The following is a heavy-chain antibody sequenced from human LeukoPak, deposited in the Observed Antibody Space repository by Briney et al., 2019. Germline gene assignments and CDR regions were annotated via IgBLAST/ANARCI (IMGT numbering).Heavy chain of an antibody. CDR3: ARVRSSGAHGSFDY. Sequence: PGGSLRLSCAASGFTVSSYSMNWVRQAPGKGLEWVSSISSSSSYIYYADSVKGRFTISRDNAKNSLYLQMNSLRAEDTAVYYCARVRSSGAHGSFDYWGQGTLVTVSS. D-gene: IGHD6-6*01. J-gene: IGHJ4*02. CDR1: GFTVSSYS. CDR2: ISSSSSYI. V-gene: IGHV3-21*01.